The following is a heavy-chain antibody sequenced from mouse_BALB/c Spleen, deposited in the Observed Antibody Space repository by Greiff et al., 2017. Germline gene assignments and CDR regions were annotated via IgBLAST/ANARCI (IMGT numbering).Heavy chain of an antibody. CDR3: ARKGITTRAYAMDY. Sequence: VQLQQSGPELVKPGASVKISCKASGYAFSSSWMNWVKQRPGQGLEWIGRIYPGDGDTNYNGKFKGKATLTADKSSSTAYMQLSSLTSVDSAVYFCARKGITTRAYAMDYWGQGTSVTVSS. J-gene: IGHJ4*01. CDR2: IYPGDGDT. D-gene: IGHD1-1*01. V-gene: IGHV1-82*01. CDR1: GYAFSSSW.